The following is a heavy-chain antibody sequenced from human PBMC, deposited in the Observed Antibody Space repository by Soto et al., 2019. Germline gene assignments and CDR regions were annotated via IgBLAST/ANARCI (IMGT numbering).Heavy chain of an antibody. D-gene: IGHD4-4*01. V-gene: IGHV3-23*01. J-gene: IGHJ5*02. CDR1: GFTFSSYA. CDR3: AKAYSNSWPNDWFDP. Sequence: EVQLLESGGGWLQHGGSLRLSCAASGFTFSSYAMNWVRQAPGKGLEWVSGITGSGACSYYSDSVKGRFTISRDNSKNTLYLQMNSLRAEDTAVYYCAKAYSNSWPNDWFDPLGEGNLVTVSS. CDR2: ITGSGACS.